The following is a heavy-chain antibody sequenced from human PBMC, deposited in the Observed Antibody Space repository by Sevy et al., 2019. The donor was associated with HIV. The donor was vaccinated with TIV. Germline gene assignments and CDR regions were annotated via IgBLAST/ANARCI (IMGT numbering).Heavy chain of an antibody. CDR2: IYYSGTT. D-gene: IGHD2-15*01. Sequence: SETLSLTCTVSGGSISSDYWSWFRQPPGKGLEWIGHIYYSGTTNYNPALKSRVTISVDTSKNKFSQKVSPVTAADTAVYYCARARVVALPADYGMDVWGQGTTVTVSS. J-gene: IGHJ6*02. CDR3: ARARVVALPADYGMDV. CDR1: GGSISSDY. V-gene: IGHV4-59*01.